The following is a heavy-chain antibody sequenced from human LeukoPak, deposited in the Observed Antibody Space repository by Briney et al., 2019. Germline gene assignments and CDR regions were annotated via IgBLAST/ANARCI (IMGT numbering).Heavy chain of an antibody. CDR1: GFTFSSYS. J-gene: IGHJ6*03. V-gene: IGHV3-21*01. D-gene: IGHD4-17*01. CDR2: ISSSSSYI. CDR3: ASYPPGGYGDYYYYYYMDV. Sequence: GGSLRLSCAASGFTFSSYSMNWVRQAPGKGLEWVSSISSSSSYIYYADSVKGRFTISRDNAKNSLYPQMNSPRAEDTAVYYCASYPPGGYGDYYYYYYMDVWGKGTTVTVSS.